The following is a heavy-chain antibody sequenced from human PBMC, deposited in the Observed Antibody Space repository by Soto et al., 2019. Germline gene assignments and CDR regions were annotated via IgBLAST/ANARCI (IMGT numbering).Heavy chain of an antibody. Sequence: RGSLVLSCAASEFTFSSYAMHWVRQAPGKGLEWVAVISYDGSNKYYADSVKGRFTISRDNAKNSLYLQMNSLRAEDTAVYYCARINSGWGPLSPYPFDYWGQGALVTVSS. CDR2: ISYDGSNK. J-gene: IGHJ4*02. CDR1: EFTFSSYA. V-gene: IGHV3-30-3*01. CDR3: ARINSGWGPLSPYPFDY. D-gene: IGHD6-19*01.